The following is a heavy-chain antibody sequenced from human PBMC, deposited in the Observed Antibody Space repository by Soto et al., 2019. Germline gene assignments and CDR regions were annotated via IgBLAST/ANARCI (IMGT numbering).Heavy chain of an antibody. D-gene: IGHD5-18*01. J-gene: IGHJ4*02. CDR1: GGSISSGGYY. CDR2: ISYSGST. CDR3: ARVVQLWYHCDY. Sequence: QVQLQESGPGLVKPSQTLSLTCTVSGGSISSGGYYWSWIRQYPGKGLEWIGYISYSGSTYYNPSLKSRVSISVDTSKNQFSLKLSSVTAADTAVYYCARVVQLWYHCDYWGQGTLVTVSS. V-gene: IGHV4-31*03.